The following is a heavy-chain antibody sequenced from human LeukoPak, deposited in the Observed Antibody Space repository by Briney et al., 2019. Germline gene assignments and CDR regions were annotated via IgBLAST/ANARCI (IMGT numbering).Heavy chain of an antibody. V-gene: IGHV4-4*08. J-gene: IGHJ6*02. CDR3: ARTRITLGLSAGMDV. CDR1: GDSISDYS. CDR2: IYTTGST. Sequence: SETLSLTCTVSGDSISDYSWSWIRQPPGRGLECIGYIYTTGSTNYNPSLQSRVTISVDTSKNQFSLKLSSVTAADTAVYYCARTRITLGLSAGMDVWGQGPRSPSP. D-gene: IGHD1-14*01.